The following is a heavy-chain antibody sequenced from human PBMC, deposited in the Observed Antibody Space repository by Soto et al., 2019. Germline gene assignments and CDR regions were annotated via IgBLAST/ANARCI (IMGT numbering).Heavy chain of an antibody. J-gene: IGHJ5*02. D-gene: IGHD5-12*01. CDR2: IYYSGST. V-gene: IGHV4-39*01. Sequence: QLQLQESGPGLVKPSETLSLTCTVSGGSISSSSYYWGWIRQPPGKGLEWIGSIYYSGSTYYNPSLKSRVTISVDTSKNQFSLKLSSVTAADTAVYYCARRPSPPSWLRLQKVGWFDPWGQGTLVTVSS. CDR3: ARRPSPPSWLRLQKVGWFDP. CDR1: GGSISSSSYY.